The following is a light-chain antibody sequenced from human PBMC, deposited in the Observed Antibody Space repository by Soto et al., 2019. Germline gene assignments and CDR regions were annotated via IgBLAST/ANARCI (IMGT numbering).Light chain of an antibody. J-gene: IGKJ2*01. CDR1: QRISSW. Sequence: DIQMTQSPSTLSASVGARVTITCRASQRISSWWAWYQQKPGKAPKLLIYDASSLESGVPSRFSGSGSGTEFTLTISSLQPDDFATYYCQQYNSYSYPFGQGTKLEIK. V-gene: IGKV1-5*01. CDR3: QQYNSYSYP. CDR2: DAS.